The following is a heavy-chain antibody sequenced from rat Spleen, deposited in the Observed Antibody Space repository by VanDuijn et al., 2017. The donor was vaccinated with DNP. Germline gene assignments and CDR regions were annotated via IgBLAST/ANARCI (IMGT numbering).Heavy chain of an antibody. Sequence: EVQLVESGGGLLQPGRSLKVSCAASGFDFKNFPMAWVRQTPTQGLEWVATIGIVGGSTYYRDSVTGRFTISRDFAKTTLYLQMDSLRSEDSATYYCTTRGIYGGYDYWGQGVMVTVSS. J-gene: IGHJ2*01. V-gene: IGHV5S23*01. CDR2: IGIVGGST. D-gene: IGHD1-11*01. CDR1: GFDFKNFP. CDR3: TTRGIYGGYDY.